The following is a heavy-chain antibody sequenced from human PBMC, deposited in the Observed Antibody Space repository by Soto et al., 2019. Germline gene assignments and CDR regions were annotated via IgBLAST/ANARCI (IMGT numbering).Heavy chain of an antibody. V-gene: IGHV4-59*01. Sequence: PSETLSLTCTVSGGSISSYYWSWIRQPPGKGLEWIGYIYYSGSTNYNPSLKSRVTISVDTSKNQFSLKLSSVTAADTAVYYCARDSDNYYFDYWGQGTLVTVSS. D-gene: IGHD1-20*01. CDR1: GGSISSYY. CDR3: ARDSDNYYFDY. J-gene: IGHJ4*02. CDR2: IYYSGST.